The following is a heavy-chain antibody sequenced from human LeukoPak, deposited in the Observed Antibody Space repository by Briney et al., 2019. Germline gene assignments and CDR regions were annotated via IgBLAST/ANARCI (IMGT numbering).Heavy chain of an antibody. J-gene: IGHJ4*02. V-gene: IGHV3-53*01. D-gene: IGHD1-14*01. CDR3: ARGVEPLAAITLAY. CDR2: LYSDGNT. CDR1: GFTVITND. Sequence: GGSLRLSCAASGFTVITNDMTWVRQAPGKGLEWVSVLYSDGNTKYADSVQGRFTISRDNSKNTLYLEMNSLSPDDTAVYYCARGVEPLAAITLAYWGQGTLVTVSS.